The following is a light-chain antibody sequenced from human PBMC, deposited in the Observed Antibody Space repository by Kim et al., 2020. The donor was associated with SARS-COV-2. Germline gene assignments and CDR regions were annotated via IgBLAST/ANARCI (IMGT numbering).Light chain of an antibody. J-gene: IGLJ2*01. V-gene: IGLV4-69*01. CDR2: LNSDGSH. Sequence: ASVKLTCTLSSGHSSYAIAWHQQQPEKGPRYLMKLNSDGSHSKGDGIPDRFSGSSSGAGRYLTISSLQSEDEADYYCQTWGTGTVVFGGGTKVTVL. CDR3: QTWGTGTVV. CDR1: SGHSSYA.